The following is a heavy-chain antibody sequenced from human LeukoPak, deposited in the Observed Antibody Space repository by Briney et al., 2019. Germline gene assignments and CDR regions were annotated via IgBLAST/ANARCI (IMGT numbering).Heavy chain of an antibody. V-gene: IGHV1-2*02. Sequence: ASVNVSCKASGYTFTGYYMHWGRQAPGQGLEWMGWINPNSGGTNYAQKSQSRVTMTRDTAISTAYMELSRLRAGDTAVYYCARGSSIAVRLDCWGQGTLGTVFS. CDR3: ARGSSIAVRLDC. J-gene: IGHJ4*02. D-gene: IGHD6-6*01. CDR1: GYTFTGYY. CDR2: INPNSGGT.